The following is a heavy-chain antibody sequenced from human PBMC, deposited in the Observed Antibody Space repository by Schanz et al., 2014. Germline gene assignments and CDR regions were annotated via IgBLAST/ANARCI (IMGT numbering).Heavy chain of an antibody. D-gene: IGHD5-12*01. J-gene: IGHJ4*02. CDR1: GFNFSDYA. CDR2: ITYNGGTI. V-gene: IGHV3-11*01. Sequence: VQLMESGGGLVKPGGSLRLSCVASGFNFSDYAMCWVRQAPGKGLEWISYITYNGGTIYYADSVKGRFTISRDNAKNSLYLQMNSLRAEDTAVYYCARKVVATIGGYYDNWGQGTLVIVSS. CDR3: ARKVVATIGGYYDN.